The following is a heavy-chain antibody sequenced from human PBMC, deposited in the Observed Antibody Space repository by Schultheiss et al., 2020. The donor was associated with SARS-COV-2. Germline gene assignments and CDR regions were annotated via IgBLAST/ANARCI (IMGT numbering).Heavy chain of an antibody. J-gene: IGHJ4*03. CDR2: IYYSGST. Sequence: SETLSLTCTVSGGSISSISSSTYYWGWIRQPPGKGLEWIGSIYYSGSTYYNPSLKSRVTISVDTSKNQFSLKLSSVTAADTAVYYCAIVPFWSGYSHVDYWGQGTMVTVSS. V-gene: IGHV4-39*01. CDR3: AIVPFWSGYSHVDY. CDR1: GGSISSISSSTYY. D-gene: IGHD3-3*01.